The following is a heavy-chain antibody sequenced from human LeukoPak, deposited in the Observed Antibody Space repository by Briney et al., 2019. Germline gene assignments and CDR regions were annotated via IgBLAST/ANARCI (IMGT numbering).Heavy chain of an antibody. V-gene: IGHV4-39*01. D-gene: IGHD3-9*01. CDR1: GGSISSSSYY. Sequence: PSATLSLTCTVSGGSISSSSYYWGWIRQPPGQGLEWIGSIYYSGSTYYNPSLKSRVTISVDTSKNQFSLKLSTVTAADTAVYYCARQNDILTGYDYWGQGTLVTVSS. CDR3: ARQNDILTGYDY. CDR2: IYYSGST. J-gene: IGHJ4*02.